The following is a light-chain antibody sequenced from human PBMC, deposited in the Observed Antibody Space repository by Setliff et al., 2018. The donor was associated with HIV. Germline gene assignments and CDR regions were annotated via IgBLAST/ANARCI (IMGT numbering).Light chain of an antibody. J-gene: IGLJ3*02. CDR2: DVT. CDR3: CSFVGSDSWM. Sequence: QSVLTQPASVSGPPGQSITTSCTGSSSDVGYYESVSWYQHHPGEVPKLIIYDVTKRPSGVSSRFSGSKSGNTASLTISGLHSEDEADYYCCSFVGSDSWMFGGATKVTVL. V-gene: IGLV2-23*02. CDR1: SSDVGYYES.